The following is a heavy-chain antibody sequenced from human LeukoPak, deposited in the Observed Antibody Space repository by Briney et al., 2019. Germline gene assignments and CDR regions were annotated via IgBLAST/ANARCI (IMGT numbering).Heavy chain of an antibody. CDR3: ARVQRSYYGSGSYPYYYYGMDV. Sequence: GGSLRLSCEASGFTFSSYSMNWVRQAPGKGLEWVSSISSSSSYIYYADSVKGRFTISRDNAKNSLYLQMNSLRAEDTAVYYCARVQRSYYGSGSYPYYYYGMDVWGQGTTVTVSS. V-gene: IGHV3-21*01. J-gene: IGHJ6*02. CDR2: ISSSSSYI. D-gene: IGHD3-10*01. CDR1: GFTFSSYS.